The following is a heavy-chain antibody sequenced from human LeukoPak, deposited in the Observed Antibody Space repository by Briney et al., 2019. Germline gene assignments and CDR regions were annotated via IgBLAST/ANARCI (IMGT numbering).Heavy chain of an antibody. J-gene: IGHJ6*02. V-gene: IGHV3-11*05. Sequence: GGSLRLSCVATGFTFSDYHMIWLRQAPGKGLEWLSYLTDSSGFTNYADSVKGRFTISRDNAKNSLYLQMNSLRADDTAVYYCARDLAADKRAMDVWGQGTTVTVSS. D-gene: IGHD6-13*01. CDR1: GFTFSDYH. CDR2: LTDSSGFT. CDR3: ARDLAADKRAMDV.